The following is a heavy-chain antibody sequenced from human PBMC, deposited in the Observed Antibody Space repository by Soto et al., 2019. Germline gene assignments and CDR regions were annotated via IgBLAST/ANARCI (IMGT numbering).Heavy chain of an antibody. Sequence: QVQLVQSGAEVKKPGSSVKVSCKASGGIVSRFLINWVRQAPGQGLEWMGGIVPMFGTTNYARKFQGRVTITADESTSTAYMELSSLRSEDTAVYYCAREIGYGDFSAALLDWGQGTLVTVSS. CDR2: IVPMFGTT. CDR1: GGIVSRFL. D-gene: IGHD4-17*01. V-gene: IGHV1-69*01. J-gene: IGHJ4*02. CDR3: AREIGYGDFSAALLD.